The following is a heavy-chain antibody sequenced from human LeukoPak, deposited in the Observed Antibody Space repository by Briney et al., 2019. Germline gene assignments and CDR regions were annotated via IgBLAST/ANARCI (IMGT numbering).Heavy chain of an antibody. CDR2: MNPNSGNT. CDR1: GYTFTSYD. V-gene: IGHV1-8*01. J-gene: IGHJ4*02. D-gene: IGHD3-16*01. Sequence: ALVKVSCKASGYTFTSYDINRVRQAPGQGLEWMGWMNPNSGNTGYTQTFQGRVTITRNTSISKAYMELSSLRSKDTAVYYCARGGEAVSYWGQGTRVTVSS. CDR3: ARGGEAVSY.